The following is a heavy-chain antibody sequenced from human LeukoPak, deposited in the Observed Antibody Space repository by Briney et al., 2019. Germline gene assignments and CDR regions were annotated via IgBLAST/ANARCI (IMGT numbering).Heavy chain of an antibody. D-gene: IGHD6-6*01. CDR3: ASREKEDEYSSIPDY. CDR1: GFTFSSYS. CDR2: ISSSSSYI. V-gene: IGHV3-21*01. Sequence: PGGSLRLSCAASGFTFSSYSMNWVRQAPGKGLEWVSSISSSSSYIYYADSVKGRFTISRDNAKNSLYLQMNSLRAEDTAVYYCASREKEDEYSSIPDYWGQGTLVTVSS. J-gene: IGHJ4*02.